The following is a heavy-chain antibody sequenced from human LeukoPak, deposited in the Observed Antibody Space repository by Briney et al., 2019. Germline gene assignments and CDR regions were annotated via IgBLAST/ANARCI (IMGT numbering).Heavy chain of an antibody. V-gene: IGHV3-23*01. J-gene: IGHJ4*02. D-gene: IGHD3-16*01. CDR2: ISGSGGST. CDR3: TRGGGSPIEGFDY. CDR1: GCTFSSYA. Sequence: GGSLKLSCAASGCTFSSYAMSWVRQAPGKGLEWVSAISGSGGSTYYADSVKGRFTISRDNSKNTLYLQMNSLRAEDTAVYYCTRGGGSPIEGFDYWGQGTLVTVSS.